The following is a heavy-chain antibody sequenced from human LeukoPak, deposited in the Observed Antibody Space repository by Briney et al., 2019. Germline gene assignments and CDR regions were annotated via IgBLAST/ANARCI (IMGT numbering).Heavy chain of an antibody. CDR1: GGPISSYS. D-gene: IGHD5-12*01. V-gene: IGHV4-59*01. CDR2: IYYSGST. Sequence: SETLSLTCTVSGGPISSYSWSWIRQPPGKGLEWIGYIYYSGSTNYNPSLKSRVTISVDTSKNQFSLKLSSVTAADTAVYYCASTPTTSGYDYGYFDYWGQETLVTVSS. J-gene: IGHJ4*02. CDR3: ASTPTTSGYDYGYFDY.